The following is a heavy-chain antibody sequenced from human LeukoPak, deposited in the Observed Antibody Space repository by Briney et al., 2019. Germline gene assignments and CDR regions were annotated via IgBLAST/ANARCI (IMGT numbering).Heavy chain of an antibody. CDR1: GGTFSNYA. Sequence: ASVTVSCKASGGTFSNYAISWVRQAPGQGLEWMGGIIPIFGTANYLQKFQGRVTITTDESTSTAYMELSSLRSEDTAVYYCARDSSPTSSAAMLPLGYWGQGTLVTVSS. D-gene: IGHD2-2*01. CDR2: IIPIFGTA. J-gene: IGHJ4*02. CDR3: ARDSSPTSSAAMLPLGY. V-gene: IGHV1-69*05.